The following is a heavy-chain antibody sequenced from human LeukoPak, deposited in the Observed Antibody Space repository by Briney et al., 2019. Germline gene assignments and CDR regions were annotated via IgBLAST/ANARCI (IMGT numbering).Heavy chain of an antibody. J-gene: IGHJ4*02. V-gene: IGHV3-11*01. CDR1: GFTFSDYY. D-gene: IGHD3-22*01. CDR2: ISSSGSTI. CDR3: ARVTCSGYCDSSGTHDY. Sequence: GGSLRLSCAASGFTFSDYYMSWIRQAPGKGLEWVSYISSSGSTIYYADSVKGRFTISRDNAKNSLYLQMNSLRAEDTAVYYCARVTCSGYCDSSGTHDYWGQGTLVTVPS.